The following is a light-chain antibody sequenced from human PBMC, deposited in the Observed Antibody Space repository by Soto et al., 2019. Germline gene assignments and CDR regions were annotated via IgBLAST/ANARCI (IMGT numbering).Light chain of an antibody. J-gene: IGLJ1*01. CDR2: DVS. V-gene: IGLV2-14*03. CDR3: TSYTGSSTLVV. Sequence: QSALTQPASASGSPGQSITISCTGTSSDVGGYNYVSWYQHHPGNAPKLMIYDVSNRPSGVSNRFSGSKSGNTASLTISGLQAEDEADYYCTSYTGSSTLVVFGTGTKVTVL. CDR1: SSDVGGYNY.